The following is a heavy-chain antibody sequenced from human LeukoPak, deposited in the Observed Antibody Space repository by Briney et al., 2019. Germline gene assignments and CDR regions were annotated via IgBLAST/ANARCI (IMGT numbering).Heavy chain of an antibody. CDR2: IDRSSSTI. Sequence: PGGSLRLSCVASGFTFSTSSMTWVRQAPGRGLEWVSYIDRSSSTIYTADSVRGRFTISRDNAEDSLYLQMSSLRDEDTAVYYCARAPMIRGVITAFDQWGQGTLVTVSS. CDR3: ARAPMIRGVITAFDQ. CDR1: GFTFSTSS. D-gene: IGHD3-10*01. V-gene: IGHV3-48*02. J-gene: IGHJ4*02.